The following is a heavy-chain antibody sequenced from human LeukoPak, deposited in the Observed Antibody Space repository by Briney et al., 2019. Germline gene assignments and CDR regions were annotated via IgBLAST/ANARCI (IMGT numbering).Heavy chain of an antibody. CDR1: GYSISSGYY. CDR2: IYHSGST. J-gene: IGHJ4*02. CDR3: ARQGYVLGY. Sequence: PETLSLTCAVSGYSISSGYYWGWIRQPPGKGLEWIGSIYHSGSTYYNPSLKSRVTISVDTSKNQFSLKLSSVTAADTAVYYCARQGYVLGYWGQGTLVTVSS. V-gene: IGHV4-38-2*01. D-gene: IGHD5-12*01.